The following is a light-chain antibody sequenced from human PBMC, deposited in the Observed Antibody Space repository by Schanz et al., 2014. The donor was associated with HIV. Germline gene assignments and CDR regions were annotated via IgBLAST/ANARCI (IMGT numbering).Light chain of an antibody. V-gene: IGKV3-20*01. CDR3: QQYGSLPIT. Sequence: EIVLTQSPGTLSLSPGETATLSCRASHSVSSYLAWYQQKPGQAPRLLIYDASNRATGIPARFSGSGSGTDFTLTITRLEPEDFAVFYCQQYGSLPITFGQGTRLEIK. CDR2: DAS. CDR1: HSVSSY. J-gene: IGKJ5*01.